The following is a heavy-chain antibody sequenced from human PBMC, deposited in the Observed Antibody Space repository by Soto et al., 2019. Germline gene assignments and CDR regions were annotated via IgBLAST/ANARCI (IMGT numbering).Heavy chain of an antibody. V-gene: IGHV4-34*01. J-gene: IGHJ5*02. CDR1: GGSFSGYY. Sequence: QVQLQQWGAGLLQPSETLSLTCAVYGGSFSGYYWSWIRQPPGKGLEWIGEINHSGSTNYNPSLKWRVTISVDTSKNQFSLKLSSVTAADTAVYYCARGQVVAAIRYYYDSSGYSNWFDPWGQGTLVTVSS. CDR3: ARGQVVAAIRYYYDSSGYSNWFDP. D-gene: IGHD3-22*01. CDR2: INHSGST.